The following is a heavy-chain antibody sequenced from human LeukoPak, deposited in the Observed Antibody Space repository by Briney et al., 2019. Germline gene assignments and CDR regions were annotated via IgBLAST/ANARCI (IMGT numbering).Heavy chain of an antibody. J-gene: IGHJ5*02. CDR3: AKAVAARWLDP. CDR1: GFTFSGYW. Sequence: GGSLRLSCAAPGFTFSGYWMSWVRQAPGKGLECVANIKEDGSEKNYVDSVKGRFTISRDNAKNSLYLQMNSLRAEDTAVYYCAKAVAARWLDPWGQGTLVIVSS. CDR2: IKEDGSEK. D-gene: IGHD6-19*01. V-gene: IGHV3-7*01.